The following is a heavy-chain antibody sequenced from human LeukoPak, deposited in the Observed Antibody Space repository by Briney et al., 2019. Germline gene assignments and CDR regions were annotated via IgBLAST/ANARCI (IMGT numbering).Heavy chain of an antibody. D-gene: IGHD3-3*01. CDR3: ASTYYDFWSGYPYDMDV. J-gene: IGHJ6*02. Sequence: PGGSLRLSCAASGFTFSSYWMSWVRQAPGKGLEWVANIKQDGSEKYYVDSVKGRFTISRDNAKNSLYLQMNSLRAEDTAVYYCASTYYDFWSGYPYDMDVWGQGTTVTVSS. CDR2: IKQDGSEK. V-gene: IGHV3-7*01. CDR1: GFTFSSYW.